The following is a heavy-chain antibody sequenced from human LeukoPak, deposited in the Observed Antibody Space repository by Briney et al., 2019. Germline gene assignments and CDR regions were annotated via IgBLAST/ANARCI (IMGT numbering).Heavy chain of an antibody. V-gene: IGHV4-59*01. D-gene: IGHD1-1*01. CDR1: GGSISSFY. J-gene: IGHJ5*02. CDR3: ARHGTSGTNLNWFDP. CDR2: IYCSGST. Sequence: SETLSLTCTVSGGSISSFYWSWIRQPPGKGLEWIGYIYCSGSTNYNPSLKSRVTISVDTSKNQFSLKLSSVTAADTAVYYCARHGTSGTNLNWFDPWGQGTLVTLSS.